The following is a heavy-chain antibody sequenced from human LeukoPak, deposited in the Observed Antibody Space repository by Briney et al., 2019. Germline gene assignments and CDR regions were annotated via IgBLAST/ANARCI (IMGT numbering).Heavy chain of an antibody. V-gene: IGHV4-61*01. Sequence: PSETLSLTCTVSGGSVSSGSYYWSWIRQPPGKGLEWIGYIYYSGSTNYNPSLKSRVTISVDTSKNQFSLKLSSVTAADTAVYYCARGGEIAAIDYWGQGTLVTVSS. D-gene: IGHD6-6*01. CDR1: GGSVSSGSYY. CDR2: IYYSGST. CDR3: ARGGEIAAIDY. J-gene: IGHJ4*02.